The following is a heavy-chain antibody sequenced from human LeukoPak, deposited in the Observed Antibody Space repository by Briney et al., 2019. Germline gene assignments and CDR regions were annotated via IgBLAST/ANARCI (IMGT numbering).Heavy chain of an antibody. CDR1: EYLFTGYY. D-gene: IGHD3-16*01. J-gene: IGHJ6*03. CDR3: ARGPLSSYYYYMDV. Sequence: ASLKVSCKASEYLFTGYYMHWVRQAPGLGLQWMGSINPNSGATNYAQTFEGRITSTRDTSIHTFYMEMKSLTSDDTAVYYCARGPLSSYYYYMDVWGNGTTVAVSS. CDR2: INPNSGAT. V-gene: IGHV1-2*02.